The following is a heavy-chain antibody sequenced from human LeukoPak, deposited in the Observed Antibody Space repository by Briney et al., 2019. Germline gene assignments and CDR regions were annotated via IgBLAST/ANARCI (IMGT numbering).Heavy chain of an antibody. CDR1: GFTFTSYS. Sequence: GGSLRLSCAASGFTFTSYSMNWVRQAPGKGLEWVSSISSSSSYIYYADSVKGRLTISRDNAKDSLYLQMNSLRAEDTAVYYCARGRWSAHYWGQGTLVTVSS. CDR3: ARGRWSAHY. CDR2: ISSSSSYI. D-gene: IGHD2-15*01. J-gene: IGHJ4*02. V-gene: IGHV3-21*01.